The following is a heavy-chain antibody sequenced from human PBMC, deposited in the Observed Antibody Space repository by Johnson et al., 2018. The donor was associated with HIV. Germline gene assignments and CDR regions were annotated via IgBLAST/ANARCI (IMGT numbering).Heavy chain of an antibody. V-gene: IGHV3-30*02. CDR1: GFTFSSYG. CDR2: IRYDGSNK. Sequence: QVQLVESGGGVVQPGGSLRLSCAASGFTFSSYGMHWVRQAPGKGLEWVAFIRYDGSNKYYADSVKGRFTISRDNAKKLLYLQMYSLRAEDTAFYYCARRGITIVADAFDIWGQGTMVTVSS. CDR3: ARRGITIVADAFDI. J-gene: IGHJ3*02. D-gene: IGHD3-10*01.